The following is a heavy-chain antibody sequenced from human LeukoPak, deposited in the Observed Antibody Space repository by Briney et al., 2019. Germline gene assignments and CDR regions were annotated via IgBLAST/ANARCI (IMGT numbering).Heavy chain of an antibody. CDR3: ATSRGYCSSTSCRDDYYFDY. D-gene: IGHD2-2*01. CDR2: INPRGGST. CDR1: GYTFTSHF. J-gene: IGHJ4*02. Sequence: GASVKVSCKASGYTFTSHFMHWVRQAPGQGPEWMGIINPRGGSTSYTQKFQGRVTMTRDTSISTAYMEWSRLRSDDTAVYYCATSRGYCSSTSCRDDYYFDYWGQGTLVTVSS. V-gene: IGHV1-46*01.